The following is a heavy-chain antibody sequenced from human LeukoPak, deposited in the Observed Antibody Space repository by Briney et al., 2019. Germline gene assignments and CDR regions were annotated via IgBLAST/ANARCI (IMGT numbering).Heavy chain of an antibody. CDR3: ARGPWAAAAGSLDAFDI. CDR2: MNPNSGNT. Sequence: GASVRVSCKASGYTFTSYDINWVRQATGQGLEWMGWMNPNSGNTGYAQKFQGRVTITRNTSISTAYMELSSLRSEDTAVYYCARGPWAAAAGSLDAFDIWGQGTMVTVSS. V-gene: IGHV1-8*03. CDR1: GYTFTSYD. D-gene: IGHD6-13*01. J-gene: IGHJ3*02.